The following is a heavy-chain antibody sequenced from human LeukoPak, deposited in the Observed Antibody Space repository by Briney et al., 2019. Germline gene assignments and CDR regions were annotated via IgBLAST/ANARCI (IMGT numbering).Heavy chain of an antibody. CDR1: GYIFTGYY. V-gene: IGHV1-2*02. D-gene: IGHD3-10*01. CDR3: AIECCFDGNIYSKGFEY. Sequence: ASVKVSCKTSGYIFTGYYLHWLRQAPGQGLEWLGCIHPNGYSEPAPIFRGRVTMTRDMSLSTAYMDLSTLKSDDTAVYYCAIECCFDGNIYSKGFEYWGLGTVVTVSS. J-gene: IGHJ4*02. CDR2: IHPNGYS.